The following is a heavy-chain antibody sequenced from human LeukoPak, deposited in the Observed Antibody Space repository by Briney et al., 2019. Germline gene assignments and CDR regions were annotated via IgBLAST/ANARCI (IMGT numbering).Heavy chain of an antibody. D-gene: IGHD1-26*01. Sequence: GGSLRLSCAASGFTFSSSAMSWVRQAPGKGLEWVSTISGSDSSTHYADSVKGRFTISRDNSKNTLYLQMNSLRAEDTAVYYCAKRAATDAFDIWGQGTMVTVSS. CDR3: AKRAATDAFDI. CDR1: GFTFSSSA. CDR2: ISGSDSST. V-gene: IGHV3-23*01. J-gene: IGHJ3*02.